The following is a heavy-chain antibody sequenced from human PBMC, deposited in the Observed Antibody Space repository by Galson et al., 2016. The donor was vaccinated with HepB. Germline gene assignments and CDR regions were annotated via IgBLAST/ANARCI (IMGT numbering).Heavy chain of an antibody. V-gene: IGHV1-69*13. J-gene: IGHJ2*01. CDR1: GGTFSNYA. CDR3: ARDRGVCDRDCSTSGYFDL. Sequence: SVKVSCKASGGTFSNYAISWVRQAPGQGLEWMGGIIPIYGRSNYAQKFQGRVTITADESTSIAYMEVSRLKSEDTAVYYCARDRGVCDRDCSTSGYFDLWGGGTLVTVSS. D-gene: IGHD2-21*02. CDR2: IIPIYGRS.